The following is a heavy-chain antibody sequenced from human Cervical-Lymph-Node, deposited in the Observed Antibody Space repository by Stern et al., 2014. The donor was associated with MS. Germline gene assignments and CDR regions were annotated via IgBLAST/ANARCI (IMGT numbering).Heavy chain of an antibody. D-gene: IGHD3-16*01. V-gene: IGHV1-46*01. J-gene: IGHJ4*02. CDR3: GRDEGGVVPTAVLDF. Sequence: QVQLVQSGAEVKKPGASVNVSCKASGYTFTKYYMHWVRQAPGQGLEWMGIINTSGDSTSYAPKFQGRFTITRDASTNTVYMELNRLRSEDTAVYYCGRDEGGVVPTAVLDFWGQGTVVTVS. CDR2: INTSGDST. CDR1: GYTFTKYY.